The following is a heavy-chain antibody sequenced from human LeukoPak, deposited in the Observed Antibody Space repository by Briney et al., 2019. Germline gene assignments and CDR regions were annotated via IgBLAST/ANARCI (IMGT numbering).Heavy chain of an antibody. D-gene: IGHD3-22*01. CDR1: GFTVSSNY. J-gene: IGHJ4*02. CDR2: IYSGGST. V-gene: IGHV3-53*04. CDR3: ARAGYSSGYYSFDY. Sequence: GGSLRLSCAASGFTVSSNYTSWVRQAPGKGLEWVSVIYSGGSTYYADSVKGRFTISRHNSKNTLYLQMNSLRAEDTAVYYCARAGYSSGYYSFDYWGQGTLVTVSS.